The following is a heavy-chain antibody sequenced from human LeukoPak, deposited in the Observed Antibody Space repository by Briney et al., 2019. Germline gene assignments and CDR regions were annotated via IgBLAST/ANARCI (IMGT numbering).Heavy chain of an antibody. CDR1: GFIVSSNY. CDR2: IYSGGST. Sequence: GGSLRLSCAASGFIVSSNYMSWVRQAPGKGLEWVSVIYSGGSTYYADSVKGRFTISRDNSKNTLYLQMNSLRAEDTAVYYCARNAYYFDSSGYGYYYMDVWGKGTTVTISS. V-gene: IGHV3-66*01. J-gene: IGHJ6*03. D-gene: IGHD3-22*01. CDR3: ARNAYYFDSSGYGYYYMDV.